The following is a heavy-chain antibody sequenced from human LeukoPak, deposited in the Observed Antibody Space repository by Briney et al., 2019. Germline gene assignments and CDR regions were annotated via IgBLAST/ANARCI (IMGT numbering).Heavy chain of an antibody. CDR2: INHSGST. CDR3: ARVRGSSGSYEYYHYMDV. J-gene: IGHJ6*03. Sequence: SETLSLTCAVYGGSFSGYYWSWIRQPPGKGLEWIGEINHSGSTNYNPSLKSRVTISVDTSKNQFSLKLSSVTAADTAVYYCARVRGSSGSYEYYHYMDVWGKGATVTISS. V-gene: IGHV4-34*01. D-gene: IGHD1-26*01. CDR1: GGSFSGYY.